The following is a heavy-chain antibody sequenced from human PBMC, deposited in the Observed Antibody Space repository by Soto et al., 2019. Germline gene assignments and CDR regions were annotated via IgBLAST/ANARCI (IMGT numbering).Heavy chain of an antibody. D-gene: IGHD3-3*01. CDR3: ARGGTIRQTTFGLVIVGRFDP. CDR1: GYSLTGYY. J-gene: IGHJ5*02. Sequence: QVQLVQSGAEVKKPGASVRVSCTTSGYSLTGYYLHWVRQAPGQGLEWMGRINPKSGDTDYAQKFQGWVTMTTDTSINTAYMDLTRLTSTDTAIYYCARGGTIRQTTFGLVIVGRFDPWGQGTLVTVSS. V-gene: IGHV1-2*04. CDR2: INPKSGDT.